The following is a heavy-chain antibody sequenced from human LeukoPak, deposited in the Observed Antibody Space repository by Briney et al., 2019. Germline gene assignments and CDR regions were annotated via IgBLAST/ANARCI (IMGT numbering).Heavy chain of an antibody. CDR1: GDSVSRSDSY. V-gene: IGHV4-39*01. J-gene: IGHJ1*01. CDR2: IYYSGRT. CDR3: ARRRYYDGSGYLE. D-gene: IGHD3-22*01. Sequence: TSETLSLTCSVSGDSVSRSDSYWDWIRQPPGKRLEWIGTIYYSGRTYYSPSLKSRVTMSVDPSNNQFSLNLRSVTAADTALYYCARRRYYDGSGYLEWGQGTLLSVSS.